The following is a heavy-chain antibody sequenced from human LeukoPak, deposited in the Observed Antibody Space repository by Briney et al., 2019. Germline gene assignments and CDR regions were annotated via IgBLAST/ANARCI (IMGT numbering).Heavy chain of an antibody. Sequence: PGRSLRLSCVASGFTFRSYGMHWVRQAPGKELEWVAVISYDGSNKYYADSVKGRFTISRDNSKNTLYLQMNSLRAEDTAVYYCAKDLLGDYDDAWGQGTLVTVSS. J-gene: IGHJ5*02. V-gene: IGHV3-30*18. CDR2: ISYDGSNK. CDR3: AKDLLGDYDDA. CDR1: GFTFRSYG. D-gene: IGHD4-17*01.